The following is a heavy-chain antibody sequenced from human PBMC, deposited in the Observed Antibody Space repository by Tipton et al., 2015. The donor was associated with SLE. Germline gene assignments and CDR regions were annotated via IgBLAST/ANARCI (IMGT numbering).Heavy chain of an antibody. CDR1: GITLSDHI. CDR3: TSGPYFNNGVCYGCFAV. CDR2: SRNKGDRYTT. D-gene: IGHD2-8*01. Sequence: SLRLSCAGSGITLSDHIMDWVRQVPGKGLEWVGRSRNKGDRYTTEYAAAVKGRFAVSRDDSGTSLYLQMDSLKTEDAAVYYCTSGPYFNNGVCYGCFAVWGQGTTVTVSS. V-gene: IGHV3-72*01. J-gene: IGHJ6*02.